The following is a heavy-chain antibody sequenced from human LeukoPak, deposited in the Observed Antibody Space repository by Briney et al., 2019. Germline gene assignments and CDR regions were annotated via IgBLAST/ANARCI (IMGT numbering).Heavy chain of an antibody. Sequence: PSETLSLTCAVYGGSFSGYYWSWIRQPPGKGLEWIGEINHSGSTNYNPSLKSRVTISVDTSKNQFSLKLASVTAADTAVYYCARDSGIASPGRFDPWGQGTLVTVSS. CDR2: INHSGST. CDR1: GGSFSGYY. D-gene: IGHD6-13*01. J-gene: IGHJ5*02. V-gene: IGHV4-34*01. CDR3: ARDSGIASPGRFDP.